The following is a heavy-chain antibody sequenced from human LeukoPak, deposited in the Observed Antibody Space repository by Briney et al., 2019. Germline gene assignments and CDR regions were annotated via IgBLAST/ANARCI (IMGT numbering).Heavy chain of an antibody. Sequence: SETLSLTCTVSGGSISSYYWSWIRQPPGKGLEWIGYIYYSGSTNYNPSLKSRVTISVDTSKNQFSLKLSSVTAADTAVYYCAKITGDVPPYSTYNWFDPWGQGTLVTVSS. CDR3: AKITGDVPPYSTYNWFDP. CDR2: IYYSGST. CDR1: GGSISSYY. J-gene: IGHJ5*02. D-gene: IGHD6-13*01. V-gene: IGHV4-59*08.